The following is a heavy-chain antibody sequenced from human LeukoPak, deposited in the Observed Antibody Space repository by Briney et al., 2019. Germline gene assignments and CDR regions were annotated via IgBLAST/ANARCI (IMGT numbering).Heavy chain of an antibody. CDR1: GFTFSSCA. J-gene: IGHJ4*02. CDR2: ISGSGSNT. CDR3: AKDGDYYGLFDY. Sequence: GESLRLSCAASGFTFSSCAMNWVRQAPGKGLEWVSAISGSGSNTYYADSVKGRFTISRDNSKNTLYLQMNSLTAEDTAVYYCAKDGDYYGLFDYWGQGTLVTVSS. V-gene: IGHV3-23*01. D-gene: IGHD3-10*01.